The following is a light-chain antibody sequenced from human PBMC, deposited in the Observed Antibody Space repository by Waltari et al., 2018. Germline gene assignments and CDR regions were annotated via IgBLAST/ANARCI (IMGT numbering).Light chain of an antibody. CDR2: GAS. CDR3: QQSYT. CDR1: QSIREY. J-gene: IGKJ4*01. Sequence: VTTPCRASQSIREYLNWYQQKPGKAPKLLIYGASSLQSGVPSRFSGSGSGTDFTLSITSLQPEDSATYYCQQSYTFGGGTKVEIK. V-gene: IGKV1-39*01.